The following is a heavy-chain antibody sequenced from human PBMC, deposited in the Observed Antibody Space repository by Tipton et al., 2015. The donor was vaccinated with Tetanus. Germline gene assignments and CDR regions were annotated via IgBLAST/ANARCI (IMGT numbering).Heavy chain of an antibody. CDR1: GFTFSAYY. Sequence: SLRLSCAASGFTFSAYYMSWIRLAPGKGLEWISYISHTGTTTYYSASVMGRFTVSRDNTKNSLYLEINSLRAEDTAVYYCATVGLVTASVKYWGQGTLVAVSS. J-gene: IGHJ4*01. D-gene: IGHD2-21*02. CDR2: ISHTGTTT. CDR3: ATVGLVTASVKY. V-gene: IGHV3-11*01.